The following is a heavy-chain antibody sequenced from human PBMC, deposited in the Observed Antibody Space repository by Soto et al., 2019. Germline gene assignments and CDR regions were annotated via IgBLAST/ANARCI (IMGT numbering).Heavy chain of an antibody. CDR2: IKSRAAGGAI. J-gene: IGHJ3*01. CDR3: TTDGSFGGVVVAFHL. D-gene: IGHD3-10*01. Sequence: EVQMVESGGGLVKPGGSLRLSCAVSGFSFRDAWMNWVRQAPGKGLEWVGRIKSRAAGGAIDYAAPVKGRFTISRDDSEDTLYLQINSLKTEDTAMYHCTTDGSFGGVVVAFHLWGQGTMLSVSS. CDR1: GFSFRDAW. V-gene: IGHV3-15*07.